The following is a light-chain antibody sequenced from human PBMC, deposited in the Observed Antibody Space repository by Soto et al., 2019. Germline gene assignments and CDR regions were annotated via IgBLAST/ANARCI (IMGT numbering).Light chain of an antibody. V-gene: IGLV1-44*01. CDR1: NSNIGDNT. Sequence: QLVLTQPPSASGTPGQRITISCSGSNSNIGDNTVNWFQQLPGMAPRLLISTNNQRPSGVPDRFSASKSGTSGSLAISGLQSEDEADYYCASWDDRLNGVVFGGGTQLTVL. J-gene: IGLJ2*01. CDR2: TNN. CDR3: ASWDDRLNGVV.